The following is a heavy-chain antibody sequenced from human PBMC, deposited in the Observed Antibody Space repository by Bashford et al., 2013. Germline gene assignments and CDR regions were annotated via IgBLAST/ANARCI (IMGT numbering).Heavy chain of an antibody. J-gene: IGHJ6*02. CDR2: INPSGGST. V-gene: IGHV1-46*01. Sequence: ASVKVSCKASGYTFIRYYMHWVRQAPGQGLEWMGIINPSGGSTNYAQRFQGRVTITADGSTSTAYMELNSLRSEDTAKYYCALGYCSTTTCPEGGLLGYYYYGMDVWGQGTTVTVSS. D-gene: IGHD2-2*01. CDR1: GYTFIRYY. CDR3: ALGYCSTTTCPEGGLLGYYYYGMDV.